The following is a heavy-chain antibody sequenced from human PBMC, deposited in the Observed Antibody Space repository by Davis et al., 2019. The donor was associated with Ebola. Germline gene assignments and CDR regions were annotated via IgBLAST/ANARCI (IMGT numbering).Heavy chain of an antibody. CDR2: ISYDGSNK. V-gene: IGHV3-30*18. Sequence: PGGSLRLSCAASGFTFSSYGMHWVRQAPGKGLEWVAVISYDGSNKYYADSVKGRFTISRDNSKNTLYLQMNSLRAEDTAVYYCAKDYFRKGYCSSTSCYLTLDVWGQGTTVTVSS. CDR1: GFTFSSYG. CDR3: AKDYFRKGYCSSTSCYLTLDV. D-gene: IGHD2-2*01. J-gene: IGHJ6*02.